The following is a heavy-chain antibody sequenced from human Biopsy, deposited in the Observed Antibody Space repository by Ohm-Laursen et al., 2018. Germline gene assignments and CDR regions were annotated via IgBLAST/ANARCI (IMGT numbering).Heavy chain of an antibody. CDR1: GGSISDYF. D-gene: IGHD4-17*01. J-gene: IGHJ6*03. CDR2: IYSSGRT. Sequence: SDTLSLTCIVSGGSISDYFWSWIRQPADKGLEYIGRIYSSGRTFYNPSLKSRVTMSVATSDNQFPLKLSSVTAADTAVYFCARDAYGDYDTYY. CDR3: ARDAYGDYDTYY. V-gene: IGHV4-4*07.